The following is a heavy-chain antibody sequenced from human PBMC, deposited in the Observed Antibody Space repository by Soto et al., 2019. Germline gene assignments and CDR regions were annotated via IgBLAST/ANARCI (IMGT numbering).Heavy chain of an antibody. CDR1: GFTFSSYA. J-gene: IGHJ4*02. V-gene: IGHV3-23*01. CDR2: ISGSGGST. CDR3: VNIQQGSGQGLG. Sequence: GGSLRLSCAASGFTFSSYAMSWVRQAPGKGLEWVSAISGSGGSTYYADSVKGRFTISRDNTKNKLYLQMNSRRAEDTAEYYCVNIQQGSGQGLGWGQGTLVTVSS. D-gene: IGHD7-27*01.